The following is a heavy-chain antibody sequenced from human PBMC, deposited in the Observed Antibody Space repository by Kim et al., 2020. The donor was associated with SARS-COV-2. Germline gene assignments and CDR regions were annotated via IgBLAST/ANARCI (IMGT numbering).Heavy chain of an antibody. D-gene: IGHD3-22*01. J-gene: IGHJ3*02. CDR1: GFTFSSYS. CDR3: AREGYYYDSSGYQDAFDI. Sequence: GGSLRLSCAASGFTFSSYSMNWVRQAPGKGLEWVSSISSSSSYIYYADSVKGRFTISRDNAKNSLYLQMNSLRAEDTAVYYCAREGYYYDSSGYQDAFDIWGQGTMVTVSS. V-gene: IGHV3-21*01. CDR2: ISSSSSYI.